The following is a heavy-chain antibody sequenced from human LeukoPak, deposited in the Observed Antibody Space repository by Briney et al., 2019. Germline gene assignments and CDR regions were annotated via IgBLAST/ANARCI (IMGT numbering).Heavy chain of an antibody. CDR1: DDSISNYY. CDR2: IDYSRST. Sequence: SETLSLTCTVSDDSISNYYWSWIRQPPGKGLEWVGYIDYSRSTHYNPSLKSRVTISVDTSKNQVSLKLSSVTAADTAVYYCGRVNSSGSVLWGQGTMVTVSS. J-gene: IGHJ3*01. V-gene: IGHV4-59*01. CDR3: GRVNSSGSVL. D-gene: IGHD6-19*01.